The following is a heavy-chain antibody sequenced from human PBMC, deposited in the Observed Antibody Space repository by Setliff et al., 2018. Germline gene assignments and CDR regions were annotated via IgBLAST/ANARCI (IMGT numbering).Heavy chain of an antibody. CDR3: ARDHGGAAPYYYYYMDV. V-gene: IGHV4-31*03. Sequence: SETLSLTCTVSGGSISSGGYYWSWIRQHPGKGLEWIGYIYYSGSTYYNPSLKSRVTISVDTSKNQFSLKLSSVTAADTAVYYCARDHGGAAPYYYYYMDVWGKGTKVTVSS. J-gene: IGHJ6*03. CDR1: GGSISSGGYY. D-gene: IGHD3-16*01. CDR2: IYYSGST.